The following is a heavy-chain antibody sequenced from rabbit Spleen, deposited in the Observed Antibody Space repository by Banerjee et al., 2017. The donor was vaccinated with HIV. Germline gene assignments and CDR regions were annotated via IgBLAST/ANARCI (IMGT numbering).Heavy chain of an antibody. Sequence: QSLEESGGDLVKPGASLTLTCTASGVSFSFSSYMCWVRQAPGKGLEWIACIDAGSSGFTYFATWAKGRFTISRTSSTTVTLQMTRLTAADTATYFCARDLTGVIGWNFGWWGPGTLVTVS. V-gene: IGHV1S40*01. CDR2: IDAGSSGFT. D-gene: IGHD1-1*01. J-gene: IGHJ4*01. CDR3: ARDLTGVIGWNFGW. CDR1: GVSFSFSSY.